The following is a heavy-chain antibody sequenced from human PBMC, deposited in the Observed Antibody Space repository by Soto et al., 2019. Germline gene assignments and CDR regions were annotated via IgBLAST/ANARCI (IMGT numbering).Heavy chain of an antibody. D-gene: IGHD3-10*01. CDR3: ARVLLWFGELFRMDY. Sequence: GASVKVSCKASGYTFTSYGISCVRQAPGQGLEWMGWISAYNGNTNYAQKLQGRVTMTTDTSTSTAYMELRSLRSDDTAVYYCARVLLWFGELFRMDYWGQGTLVTVSS. J-gene: IGHJ4*02. CDR1: GYTFTSYG. CDR2: ISAYNGNT. V-gene: IGHV1-18*01.